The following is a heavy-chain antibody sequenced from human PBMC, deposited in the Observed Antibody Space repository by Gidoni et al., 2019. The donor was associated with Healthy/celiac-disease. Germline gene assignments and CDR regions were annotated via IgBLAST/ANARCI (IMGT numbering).Heavy chain of an antibody. CDR1: GGSISSSSYY. V-gene: IGHV4-39*01. CDR2: IYYSGST. Sequence: QLQLQESGPGLVKPSETLSLTCTVSGGSISSSSYYWGWIRQPPGKGLEWIGSIYYSGSTYYNPSLKSRVTISVDTSKNQFSLKLSSVTAADTAVYYCARQDCSGGSCYSRGNWFDPWGQGTLVTVSS. CDR3: ARQDCSGGSCYSRGNWFDP. J-gene: IGHJ5*02. D-gene: IGHD2-15*01.